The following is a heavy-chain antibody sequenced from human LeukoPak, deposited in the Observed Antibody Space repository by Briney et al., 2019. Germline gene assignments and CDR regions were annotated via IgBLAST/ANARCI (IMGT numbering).Heavy chain of an antibody. CDR3: ARVGGHITIFGVPYDAFDI. V-gene: IGHV4-34*01. J-gene: IGHJ3*02. CDR2: IYYSGST. D-gene: IGHD3-3*01. Sequence: PSETLSLTCAVYGGSFSGYYWSWIRQPPGKGLEWIGSIYYSGSTYYNPSLKSRVTISVDTSKNQFSLKLSSVTAADTAVYYCARVGGHITIFGVPYDAFDIWGQGTMVTVSS. CDR1: GGSFSGYY.